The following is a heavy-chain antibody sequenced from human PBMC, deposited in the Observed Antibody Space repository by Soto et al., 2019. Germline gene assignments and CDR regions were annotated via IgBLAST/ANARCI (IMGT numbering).Heavy chain of an antibody. CDR1: GGSINSSSYY. V-gene: IGHV4-39*01. D-gene: IGHD3-9*01. J-gene: IGHJ4*02. CDR2: IYYSGST. CDR3: ARLGYYDILTGYSEPNFDY. Sequence: SETLSLTCSVSGGSINSSSYYWGWIRQPPGKGPEWIGSIYYSGSTCYSSSLKSRVTISVDTSKNQFSLKLNSVTAADTAVYYCARLGYYDILTGYSEPNFDYWGQGTLVTVSS.